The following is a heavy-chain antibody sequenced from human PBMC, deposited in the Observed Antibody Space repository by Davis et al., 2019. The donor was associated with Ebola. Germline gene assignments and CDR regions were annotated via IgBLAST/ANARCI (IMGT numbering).Heavy chain of an antibody. J-gene: IGHJ4*02. V-gene: IGHV4-39*07. Sequence: MPSETLSLTCTVSGGSISSSSYYWGWIRQPPGKGLEWIGSIYYSGSTYYNPSLKSRVTISADTSKNQFSLRLRSVTAADTAVYYCARGTYYGTGSHWGQGTLVTVSS. D-gene: IGHD3-10*01. CDR2: IYYSGST. CDR1: GGSISSSSYY. CDR3: ARGTYYGTGSH.